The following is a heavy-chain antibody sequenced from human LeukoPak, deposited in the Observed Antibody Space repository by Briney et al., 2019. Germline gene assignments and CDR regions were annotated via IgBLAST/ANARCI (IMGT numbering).Heavy chain of an antibody. CDR1: GGSFSGYY. CDR2: INHSGST. CDR3: ARDRDDYYGSGSTYRYHYYYGMDV. J-gene: IGHJ6*02. V-gene: IGHV4-34*01. Sequence: SETQSLTCAVYGGSFSGYYWSWIRQPPGKGLEWIGEINHSGSTNYNPSLKSRVTISVDTSKNQFSLKLSSVTAADTAVYYCARDRDDYYGSGSTYRYHYYYGMDVWGQGTTVTVSS. D-gene: IGHD3-10*01.